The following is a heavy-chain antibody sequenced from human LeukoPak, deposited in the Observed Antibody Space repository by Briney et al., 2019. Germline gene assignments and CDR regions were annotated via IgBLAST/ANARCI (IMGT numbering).Heavy chain of an antibody. Sequence: GASVKVSCKDSGYTFTGYYMHWVRHAPGQGLEWMGWINPNSGGTNYAQKFQGRVTMTRDTSISTAYMELSRLRSDDTAVYYCAQGDMITFGGVIVALRFDNCGQGTLVTVSS. CDR1: GYTFTGYY. J-gene: IGHJ4*02. CDR2: INPNSGGT. CDR3: AQGDMITFGGVIVALRFDN. V-gene: IGHV1-2*02. D-gene: IGHD3-16*02.